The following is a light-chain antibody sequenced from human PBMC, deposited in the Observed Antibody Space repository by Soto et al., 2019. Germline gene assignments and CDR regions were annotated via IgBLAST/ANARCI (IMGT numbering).Light chain of an antibody. CDR3: QQYDKWPPT. CDR1: QNISRS. CDR2: GTS. V-gene: IGKV3-15*01. J-gene: IGKJ1*01. Sequence: EIVMTQSPVTLSVSPGERATLSCRASQNISRSLAWYQQKPGQGPSLLIYGTSTRAGGVPARFSGSGSGTEFTLVVSSLQSEDLTIYYCQQYDKWPPTFGQGTKVDIK.